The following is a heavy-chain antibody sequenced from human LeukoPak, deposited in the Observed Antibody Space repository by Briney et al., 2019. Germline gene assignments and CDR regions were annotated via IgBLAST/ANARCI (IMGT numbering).Heavy chain of an antibody. CDR3: ARDGTPIYSSGWVYMDV. Sequence: GGSLRLSCAASGFTFSSYEMNWVRQAPGKGLKWVSYISSSGTNIYYADFVKGRFTISRDNAKNSLYLQMNSLRAEDTAVYYCARDGTPIYSSGWVYMDVWGKGTTVTISS. CDR2: ISSSGTNI. D-gene: IGHD6-25*01. V-gene: IGHV3-48*03. J-gene: IGHJ6*04. CDR1: GFTFSSYE.